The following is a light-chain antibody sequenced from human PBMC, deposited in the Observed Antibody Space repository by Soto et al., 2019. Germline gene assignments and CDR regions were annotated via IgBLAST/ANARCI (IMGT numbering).Light chain of an antibody. J-gene: IGLJ2*01. CDR2: DVR. V-gene: IGLV2-11*01. Sequence: QSAPTQPRSVSGSPGQSVTISCTGTSSDVGTYNYVSWYQQQPGKAPKLMIYDVRQRPSGVPDRFSGSKSGNTSSLIISGLQAEDASDYCGCSYAGRYTSVFGGGTKLTVL. CDR3: CSYAGRYTSV. CDR1: SSDVGTYNY.